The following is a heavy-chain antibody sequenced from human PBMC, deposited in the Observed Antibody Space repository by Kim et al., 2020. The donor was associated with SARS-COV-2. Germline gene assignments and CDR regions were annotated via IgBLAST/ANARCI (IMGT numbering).Heavy chain of an antibody. D-gene: IGHD4-4*01. J-gene: IGHJ4*02. CDR2: INHSGST. V-gene: IGHV4-34*01. CDR1: GGSFSGYY. Sequence: SETLSLTCAVYGGSFSGYYWSWIRQPPGKGLEWIGEINHSGSTNYNPSLKSRVTISVDTSKNQFSLKLSSVTAADTAVYYCARVSRTVPMIWGQGTLVTVSS. CDR3: ARVSRTVPMI.